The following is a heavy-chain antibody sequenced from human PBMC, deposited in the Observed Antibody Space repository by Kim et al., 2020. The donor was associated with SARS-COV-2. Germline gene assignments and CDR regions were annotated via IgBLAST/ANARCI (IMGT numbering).Heavy chain of an antibody. CDR1: EFTFSTPW. D-gene: IGHD6-19*01. CDR2: IKFDAYGQ. CDR3: TRGVAVEPHYYYHYGMDV. J-gene: IGHJ6*02. Sequence: GGSLRLSCAASEFTFSTPWMSWVRQAPGKGLEWVGNIKFDAYGQYYGDSVKGRFTISRYNDKNLVFLQMNNLRAEDTAIYYCTRGVAVEPHYYYHYGMDVEGQGTTVTVSS. V-gene: IGHV3-7*03.